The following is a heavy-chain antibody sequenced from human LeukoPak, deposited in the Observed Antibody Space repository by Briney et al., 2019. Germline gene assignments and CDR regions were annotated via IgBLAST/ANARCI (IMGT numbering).Heavy chain of an antibody. Sequence: GSLRLSCVASGFTFSSHWMSWVRQAPGKGLEWVANIKQDGSEKYYVDYVKGRFTISRDNAKNSLFLEMNSLRAEDTAVYYCARVWDSGRLHFDYWGQGTLVTVSS. CDR1: GFTFSSHW. V-gene: IGHV3-7*04. J-gene: IGHJ4*02. CDR2: IKQDGSEK. D-gene: IGHD6-19*01. CDR3: ARVWDSGRLHFDY.